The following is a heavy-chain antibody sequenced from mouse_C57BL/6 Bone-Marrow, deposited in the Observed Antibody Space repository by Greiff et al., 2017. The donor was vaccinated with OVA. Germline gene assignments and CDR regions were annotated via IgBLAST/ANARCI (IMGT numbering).Heavy chain of an antibody. CDR2: LSSGGSYT. CDR3: ARHEGY. V-gene: IGHV5-6*01. CDR1: GFTFSSYG. J-gene: IGHJ2*01. Sequence: EVKLMESGGDLVKPGGSLKLSCAASGFTFSSYGMSWVRQTPDKRLEWVATLSSGGSYTYYPDSVKGRFTISRDNAKNTLYLQMSSLKSEDTAMYYCARHEGYWGQGTTLTVSS.